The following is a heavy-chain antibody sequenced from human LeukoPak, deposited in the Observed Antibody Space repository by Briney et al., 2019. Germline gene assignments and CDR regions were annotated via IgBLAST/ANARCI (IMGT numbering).Heavy chain of an antibody. V-gene: IGHV4-59*01. CDR3: ARVPRSLSSTGWSDY. CDR1: GGSISNSV. CDR2: IYYGGST. J-gene: IGHJ4*02. D-gene: IGHD6-19*01. Sequence: SETLSLTCIVSGGSISNSVWTWIRQPPGKGLESIGYIYYGGSTNYNRSLKSRVTISIDTSKNQFSLRLSSVTAADTAVYYCARVPRSLSSTGWSDYWGQGTLVTVSS.